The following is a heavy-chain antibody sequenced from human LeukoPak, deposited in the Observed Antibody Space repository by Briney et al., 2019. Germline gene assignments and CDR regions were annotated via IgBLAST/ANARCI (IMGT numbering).Heavy chain of an antibody. CDR3: ARVPQSYDFWSGYSFYGMDV. CDR1: GGSISSGGYY. Sequence: PSETLSLTCTVSGGSISSGGYYWSWIRQHPGKGLEWIGYIYYSGSTYYNPSLKSRVTISVDTSKNQFSLKLSSVTAADTAAYYCARVPQSYDFWSGYSFYGMDVWGQGTTVTVSS. CDR2: IYYSGST. V-gene: IGHV4-31*03. D-gene: IGHD3-3*01. J-gene: IGHJ6*02.